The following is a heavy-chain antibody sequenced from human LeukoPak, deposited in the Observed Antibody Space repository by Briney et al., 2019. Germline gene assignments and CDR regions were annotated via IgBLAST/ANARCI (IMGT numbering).Heavy chain of an antibody. J-gene: IGHJ6*03. CDR1: GFTLSSYN. CDR3: ARVYSSSWYSGYLYMDV. CDR2: ISYRSSDI. V-gene: IGHV3-21*01. D-gene: IGHD6-13*01. Sequence: GGSLRLSCAASGFTLSSYNMKWVRQAPGKGLEWVSSISYRSSDIEYADSAKGRFTISRDNAKQSLYLQMSSLRAEDTAVYYCARVYSSSWYSGYLYMDVWGKGTTVTVSS.